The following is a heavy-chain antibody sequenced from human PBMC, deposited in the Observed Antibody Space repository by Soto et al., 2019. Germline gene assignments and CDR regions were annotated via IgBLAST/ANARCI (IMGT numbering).Heavy chain of an antibody. CDR3: LKDYLGN. J-gene: IGHJ4*02. V-gene: IGHV3-7*01. CDR2: IKEDGSVK. D-gene: IGHD7-27*01. Sequence: EVHLVESGGGLVQPGGSLRLSCAASGFTFSSYWLSWVRQAPGKGLEWVANIKEDGSVKNYVDSVKGRFTISRDNAKNSLYLQMNSLRAEDTAVYYCLKDYLGNWGQGTLVTVSS. CDR1: GFTFSSYW.